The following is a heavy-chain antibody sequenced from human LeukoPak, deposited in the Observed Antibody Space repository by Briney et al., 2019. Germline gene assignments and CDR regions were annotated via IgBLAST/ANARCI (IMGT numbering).Heavy chain of an antibody. Sequence: SETLSLTCTVSGGSISSYYWSWIRQPPGKGLEWIGYIYYTGSTNYNPSLKSRVTISVDTSRNQFSLKLSSVTAADTAVYYCARGGTVRNGMDVWGQGTTVTVSS. J-gene: IGHJ6*02. D-gene: IGHD1-26*01. CDR1: GGSISSYY. CDR2: IYYTGST. V-gene: IGHV4-59*01. CDR3: ARGGTVRNGMDV.